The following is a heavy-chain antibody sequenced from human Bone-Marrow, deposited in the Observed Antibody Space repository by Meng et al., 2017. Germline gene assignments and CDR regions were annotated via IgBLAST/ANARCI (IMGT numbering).Heavy chain of an antibody. V-gene: IGHV3-30*04. CDR3: AREGILSGYLVGMDV. D-gene: IGHD5-12*01. CDR2: ILYDGSNK. J-gene: IGHJ6*02. CDR1: GFTFSSYA. Sequence: GGSLRLSCAASGFTFSSYAMHWVRQAPGKGLEWVAVILYDGSNKYYADSVKGRFTISRDNSKNTLYLQMNSLRAEDTAVYYCAREGILSGYLVGMDVWGQGTTVTVSS.